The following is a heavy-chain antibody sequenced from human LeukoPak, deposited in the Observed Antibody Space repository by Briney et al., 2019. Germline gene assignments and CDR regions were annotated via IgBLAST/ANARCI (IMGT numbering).Heavy chain of an antibody. CDR3: ARGRVTTIANYYYYYIDV. Sequence: SQTLSLTCAISGDSFSSNSAAWTWIRQSPSRGLELLGRTYYRAKWDNDYAVSVKSRITIKPDTSKNQFSLQLTSVTPEDTAVYYCARGRVTTIANYYYYYIDVWGKGTTVTVSS. J-gene: IGHJ6*03. CDR1: GDSFSSNSAA. CDR2: TYYRAKWDN. D-gene: IGHD4-17*01. V-gene: IGHV6-1*01.